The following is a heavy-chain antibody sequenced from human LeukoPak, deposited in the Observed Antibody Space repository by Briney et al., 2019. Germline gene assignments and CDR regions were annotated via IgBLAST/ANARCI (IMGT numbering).Heavy chain of an antibody. J-gene: IGHJ4*02. CDR3: AKGRDGYNYAPNYFDY. CDR1: GFTFSSYA. Sequence: GGSLRLSCAASGFTFSSYAMSWVRQAPGKGLEWVSAISGSGGSTYYADSVKGRFTISRDNSKNTLYLQMNSLRAEDTAVYYCAKGRDGYNYAPNYFDYWGQGTLVTVSS. CDR2: ISGSGGST. V-gene: IGHV3-23*01. D-gene: IGHD5-24*01.